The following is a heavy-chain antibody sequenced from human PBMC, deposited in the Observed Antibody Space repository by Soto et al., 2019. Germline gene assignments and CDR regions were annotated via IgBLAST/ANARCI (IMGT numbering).Heavy chain of an antibody. Sequence: SETLSLTCTVSGGSISSGDYYWSWIRQPPGKGLEWIGYIHYSGNTYYNPSLKSRITMSVDTSKNHFSLTLSSVTAADTAVYYCAREDCRSTSCSFSTGSYYFDYWGQGTLVTVSS. CDR2: IHYSGNT. J-gene: IGHJ4*02. D-gene: IGHD2-2*01. CDR3: AREDCRSTSCSFSTGSYYFDY. CDR1: GGSISSGDYY. V-gene: IGHV4-30-4*01.